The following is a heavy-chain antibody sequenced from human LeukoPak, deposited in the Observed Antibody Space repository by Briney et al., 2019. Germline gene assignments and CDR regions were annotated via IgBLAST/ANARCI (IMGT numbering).Heavy chain of an antibody. D-gene: IGHD3-16*02. J-gene: IGHJ4*02. V-gene: IGHV3-66*01. CDR1: GFTVSSNY. CDR2: IYSGGST. Sequence: GGSLRLSCAASGFTVSSNYMSWVRQAPGKGLEWVSVIYSGGSTYYADSVKGRFTISRDNSKNTLYLQMNSLRAEDTAVYYCAITPYYDYVWGSNPTDYWGQGTLVTVSS. CDR3: AITPYYDYVWGSNPTDY.